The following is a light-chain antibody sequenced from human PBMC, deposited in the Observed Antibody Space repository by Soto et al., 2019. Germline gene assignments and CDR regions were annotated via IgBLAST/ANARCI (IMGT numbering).Light chain of an antibody. CDR1: QGISSA. CDR2: DAS. J-gene: IGKJ2*01. CDR3: QQFNSYPL. Sequence: AIQLTQSPSSLSASVGDRVTITCRASQGISSALAWYQQKPGKAPKLLIYDASSLESGVPSRFSGRGSGTDFTLTISSLQPEDFATYYCQQFNSYPLFGQGTKLEIK. V-gene: IGKV1-13*02.